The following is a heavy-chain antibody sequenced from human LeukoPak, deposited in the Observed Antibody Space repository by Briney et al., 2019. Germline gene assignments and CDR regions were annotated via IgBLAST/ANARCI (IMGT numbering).Heavy chain of an antibody. CDR1: GYTFTSYY. CDR3: ARDMEPNMGMDV. V-gene: IGHV1-46*01. CDR2: INPSGGST. J-gene: IGHJ6*04. D-gene: IGHD1-26*01. Sequence: ASVKVSCKASGYTFTSYYMHWVRQAPGQGLEWMGIINPSGGSTSYAQKFQGRVTMTRDMSTSTVYMELSSLRSEDTAVFYCARDMEPNMGMDVWGKGTTVTVSS.